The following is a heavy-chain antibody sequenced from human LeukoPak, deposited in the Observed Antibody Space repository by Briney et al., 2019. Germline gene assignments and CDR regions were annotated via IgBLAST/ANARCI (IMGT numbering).Heavy chain of an antibody. CDR2: IYYSGST. D-gene: IGHD4-17*01. CDR3: ARSRGHYGDYLKRHRFGTLGY. Sequence: PSETLSLTCTVSGGSISSSSYSWGWIRQPPGKGLEWIGSIYYSGSTYYNPSLKSRVTISVDTSKNQFSLKLSSVTAADTAVYYCARSRGHYGDYLKRHRFGTLGYWGQGTLVTVSS. V-gene: IGHV4-39*01. CDR1: GGSISSSSYS. J-gene: IGHJ4*02.